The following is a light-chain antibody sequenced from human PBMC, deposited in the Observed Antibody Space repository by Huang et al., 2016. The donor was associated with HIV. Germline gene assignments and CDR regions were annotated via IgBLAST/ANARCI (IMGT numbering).Light chain of an antibody. Sequence: DIQMTQSPSSLSASVGDRVTITCQASQDISNYLNWFQQKPGKAPKLLIDDASNLQSGVPSRFSGSGSATDFSLTISGLQPEDLATYYCQQYDYFPYTFGQGTRLDIK. CDR3: QQYDYFPYT. J-gene: IGKJ2*01. CDR1: QDISNY. CDR2: DAS. V-gene: IGKV1-33*01.